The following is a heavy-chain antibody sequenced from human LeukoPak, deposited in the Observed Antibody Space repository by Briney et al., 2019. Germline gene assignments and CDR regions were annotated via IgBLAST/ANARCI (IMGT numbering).Heavy chain of an antibody. V-gene: IGHV4-39*07. CDR2: IYYSGST. Sequence: PSQTLSLTCTVSGGSISSSSYYWGWIRQPPGKGLEWIGSIYYSGSTYYNPSLKSRVTISVDTSKNQFSLKLSSVTAADTAVYYCARVIGQWYFDLWGRGTLVTVSS. CDR3: ARVIGQWYFDL. J-gene: IGHJ2*01. CDR1: GGSISSSSYY.